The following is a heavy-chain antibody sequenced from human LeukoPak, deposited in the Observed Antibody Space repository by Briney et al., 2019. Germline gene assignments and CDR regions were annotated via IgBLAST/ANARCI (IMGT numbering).Heavy chain of an antibody. CDR1: GGSFSGYY. V-gene: IGHV4-34*01. CDR3: ARGRSITMVHDY. CDR2: INHSGST. Sequence: SETLSLTCAVYGGSFSGYYWIWIRQPPGKGLEWIGEINHSGSTNYNPSLKSRVTISVDTSKNQFSLKLSSVTAADAAVYYCARGRSITMVHDYWGQGTLVTVSS. J-gene: IGHJ4*02. D-gene: IGHD3-10*01.